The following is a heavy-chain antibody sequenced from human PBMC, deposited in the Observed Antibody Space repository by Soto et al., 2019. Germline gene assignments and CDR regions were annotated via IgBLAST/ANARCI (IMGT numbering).Heavy chain of an antibody. V-gene: IGHV3-21*01. J-gene: IGHJ4*02. CDR2: ISSSSRCI. D-gene: IGHD3-22*01. Sequence: GGSLRLSCAASGFTFSSYSMNWVRQSPGKGLEWVSCISSSSRCIYYADSVKGRFTISRDNAKNSLYLQINSLRAEDTAVYYCARGSDTYYYDSSGYYHDYWGQGTLVTVSS. CDR3: ARGSDTYYYDSSGYYHDY. CDR1: GFTFSSYS.